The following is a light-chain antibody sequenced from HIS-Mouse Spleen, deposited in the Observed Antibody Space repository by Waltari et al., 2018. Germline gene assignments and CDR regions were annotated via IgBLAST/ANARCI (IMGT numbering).Light chain of an antibody. J-gene: IGLJ1*01. V-gene: IGLV2-14*03. Sequence: QSALTQPASVSVSPGQSITISCTGTSSDVGGYNYVSGYPQHPGKAPKLMIYDVSNRPSGVSNRFSGSKSGNTASLTISGLQAEDEADYYCSSYTSSSTYVFGTGTKVTVL. CDR2: DVS. CDR3: SSYTSSSTYV. CDR1: SSDVGGYNY.